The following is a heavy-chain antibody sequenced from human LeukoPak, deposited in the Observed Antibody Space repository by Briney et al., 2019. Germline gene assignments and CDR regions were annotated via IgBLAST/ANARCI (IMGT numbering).Heavy chain of an antibody. V-gene: IGHV1-2*02. CDR3: ARHRPYSSPGFDY. CDR2: INPNSGGT. D-gene: IGHD6-19*01. Sequence: ASVKVSCKASGYTFTGYYMHWVRQAPGQGLEWMGWINPNSGGTNYAQKFQGRVTMTRDTSISTAYMELSRLRSDDTAVYYCARHRPYSSPGFDYWGQGTLVTVSS. CDR1: GYTFTGYY. J-gene: IGHJ4*02.